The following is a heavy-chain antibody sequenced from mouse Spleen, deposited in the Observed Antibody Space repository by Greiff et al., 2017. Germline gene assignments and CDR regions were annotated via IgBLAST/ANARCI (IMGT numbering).Heavy chain of an antibody. CDR3: ARGLFDY. J-gene: IGHJ2*01. CDR2: ISYDGSN. Sequence: EVKLEGSGPGLVKPSQSLSLTCSVTGYSITSGYYWNWIRQFPGNKLEWMGYISYDGSNNYNPSLKNRISITRDTSKNQFFLKLNSVTTEDTATYYCARGLFDYWGQGTTLTVSS. V-gene: IGHV3-6*01. CDR1: GYSITSGYY.